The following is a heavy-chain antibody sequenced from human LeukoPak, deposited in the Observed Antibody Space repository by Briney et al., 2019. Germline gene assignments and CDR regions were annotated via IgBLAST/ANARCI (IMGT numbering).Heavy chain of an antibody. CDR3: ARDGGRFCSGGSCYYYYGMDV. CDR2: IYYSGST. D-gene: IGHD2-15*01. Sequence: SETLSLTCTVSGGSISSYYWSWIRQPPGKGLEWIGYIYYSGSTNYNPSLKSRVTISVDTSKNQFSLKLSSVTAADTAVYYCARDGGRFCSGGSCYYYYGMDVWGQGTTVTVSS. J-gene: IGHJ6*02. CDR1: GGSISSYY. V-gene: IGHV4-59*01.